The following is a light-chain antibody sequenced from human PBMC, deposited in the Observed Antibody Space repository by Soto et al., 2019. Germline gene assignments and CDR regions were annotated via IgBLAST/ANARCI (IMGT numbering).Light chain of an antibody. V-gene: IGKV3-11*01. J-gene: IGKJ2*01. CDR2: DAS. CDR1: QSVSSS. Sequence: EIVLTQSPATLSLSPGERATLSCRASQSVSSSLAWYQQKPGQAPRLLIYDASNRATGIPARFRGSGSGTDFTLTISSLEPEDFAVYYCQQRSNWPMYTFGQGTKLEIK. CDR3: QQRSNWPMYT.